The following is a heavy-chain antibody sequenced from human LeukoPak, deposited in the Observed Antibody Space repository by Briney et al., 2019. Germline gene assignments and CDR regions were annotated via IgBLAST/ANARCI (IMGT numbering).Heavy chain of an antibody. CDR1: GFTFSRYG. CDR3: ARDKDYFDY. V-gene: IGHV3-33*01. Sequence: GGSLRLPCAASGFTFSRYGMHWVRQAPGKGLEWVAVIWYDGSNKYYADSVKGRFTISRDNSKNTLYLQMNSLRAEDTAVYYCARDKDYFDYWGQGTLVTVSS. CDR2: IWYDGSNK. J-gene: IGHJ4*02.